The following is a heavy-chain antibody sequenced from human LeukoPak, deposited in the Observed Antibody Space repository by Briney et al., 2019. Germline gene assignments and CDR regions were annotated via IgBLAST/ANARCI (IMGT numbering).Heavy chain of an antibody. J-gene: IGHJ3*02. CDR3: AKDGGTYYYDSSGYAFDI. CDR1: GFTFSSYA. V-gene: IGHV3-23*01. Sequence: GGSLRLSCAASGFTFSSYAMSWVRQAPGKGLEWVSAISGSGGSTYYADSVKGRFTISRDNSKNTLYLQMNSLRAEDTAVYYCAKDGGTYYYDSSGYAFDIWGQGTMVTVSS. CDR2: ISGSGGST. D-gene: IGHD3-22*01.